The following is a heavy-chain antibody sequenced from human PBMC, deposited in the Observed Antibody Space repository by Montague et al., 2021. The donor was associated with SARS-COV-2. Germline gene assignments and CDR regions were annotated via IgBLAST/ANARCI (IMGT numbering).Heavy chain of an antibody. Sequence: SLRLSCAASGFTFENYAMTWFRQTPEKGLEWVSALSYDGALTDYXXSLKGRFTISRDNSKNTMYLHMSSLRAEDTGIYYCAKRRGGSPVYWGRGTLVTVSS. CDR1: GFTFENYA. J-gene: IGHJ4*01. CDR2: LSYDGALT. V-gene: IGHV3-23*01. CDR3: AKRRGGSPVY. D-gene: IGHD2-15*01.